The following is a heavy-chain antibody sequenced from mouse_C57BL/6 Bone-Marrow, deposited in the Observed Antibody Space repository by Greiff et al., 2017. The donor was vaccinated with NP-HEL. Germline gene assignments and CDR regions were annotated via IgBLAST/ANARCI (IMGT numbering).Heavy chain of an antibody. D-gene: IGHD1-1*01. CDR1: GFTFSDYG. CDR2: ISNLAYSI. Sequence: EVMLVESGGGLVQPGGSLKLSCAASGFTFSDYGMAWVRQAPRKGPEWVAFISNLAYSIYYADTVTGRFTISRENAKNTLYLEMSSLRSEDTAMYYCARMGIYYYGSSPLTEAMDYWGQGTSVTVSS. CDR3: ARMGIYYYGSSPLTEAMDY. J-gene: IGHJ4*01. V-gene: IGHV5-15*01.